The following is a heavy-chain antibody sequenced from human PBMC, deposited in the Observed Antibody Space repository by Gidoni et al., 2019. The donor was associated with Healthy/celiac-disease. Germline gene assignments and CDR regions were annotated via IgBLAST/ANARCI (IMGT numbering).Heavy chain of an antibody. CDR1: GFPFSSYA. CDR3: ARDERPVDTAMGWAGTRAVTFYY. J-gene: IGHJ4*02. Sequence: QLQLVESGGGVVQPGRSLRPSCAASGFPFSSYAMHWVRPAPGKGLEWVAVISYDGSNNYYADSVKGRFTITRDNSKNTLYLQMNSLRAEDTAVYYWARDERPVDTAMGWAGTRAVTFYYWGQGTLVTVSS. CDR2: ISYDGSNN. V-gene: IGHV3-30-3*01. D-gene: IGHD5-18*01.